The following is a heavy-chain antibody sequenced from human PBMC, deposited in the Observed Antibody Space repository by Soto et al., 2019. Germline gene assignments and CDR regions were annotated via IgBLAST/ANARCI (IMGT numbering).Heavy chain of an antibody. V-gene: IGHV3-30*18. D-gene: IGHD3-16*01. CDR3: AKAEPLGDV. Sequence: QVQLVESGGGVVQPGRSLRLSCAASGFTFSNYGMHWVRQAPGKGLEWVALISYDGSNKYYADSVKGRFTISRDNSKNTLYMQMNSLRVEDTAVYYCAKAEPLGDVWGQGTTVTVSS. J-gene: IGHJ6*02. CDR1: GFTFSNYG. CDR2: ISYDGSNK.